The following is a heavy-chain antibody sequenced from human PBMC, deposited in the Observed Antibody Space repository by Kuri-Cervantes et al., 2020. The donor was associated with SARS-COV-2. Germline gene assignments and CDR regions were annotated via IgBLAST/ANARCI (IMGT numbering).Heavy chain of an antibody. V-gene: IGHV3-20*04. CDR2: INWNGGST. Sequence: GESLKISCAASGFTFDDYGMSWGRQAPGKGLEWVSGINWNGGSTGYADSVKSRFTISRDNAKNSLYLQMNSLRAEDTALYYCARIHSSSSGGYFDYWGQGTLVTVSS. CDR3: ARIHSSSSGGYFDY. J-gene: IGHJ4*02. D-gene: IGHD6-6*01. CDR1: GFTFDDYG.